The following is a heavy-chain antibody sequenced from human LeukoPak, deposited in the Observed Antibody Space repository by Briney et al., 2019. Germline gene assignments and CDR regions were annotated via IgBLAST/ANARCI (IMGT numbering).Heavy chain of an antibody. D-gene: IGHD3-10*01. Sequence: GGSLRLSCLASGVTFSSYAMHWVRQAPGKGLEYVSTISSNGGRTYYADSVKDRFTVSRDNSKNTMYLQMSSLRDEDTAVYYCVKLYPGSYNFAFDVWGQGTMVTVSS. CDR1: GVTFSSYA. CDR3: VKLYPGSYNFAFDV. J-gene: IGHJ3*01. V-gene: IGHV3-64D*09. CDR2: ISSNGGRT.